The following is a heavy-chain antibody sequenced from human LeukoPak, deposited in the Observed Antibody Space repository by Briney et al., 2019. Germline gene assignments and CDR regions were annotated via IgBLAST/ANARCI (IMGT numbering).Heavy chain of an antibody. D-gene: IGHD5-24*01. V-gene: IGHV3-7*04. CDR1: GFPFSSDW. CDR2: IKQDGSKK. Sequence: PGGFLRLSCVASGFPFSSDWMTWVRQAPGKGLEWVANIKQDGSKKSYVDSVKGRFTISRDDAKNSLYLQMNSLRAEDTAIYYCTRVGYIDEGIDYWGQGTLVTVSS. J-gene: IGHJ4*02. CDR3: TRVGYIDEGIDY.